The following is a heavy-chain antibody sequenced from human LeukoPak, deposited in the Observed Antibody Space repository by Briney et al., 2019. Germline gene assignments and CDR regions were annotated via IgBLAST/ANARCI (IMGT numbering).Heavy chain of an antibody. CDR3: TESGDYYDSSGYYFNWFDP. CDR1: GGTFSSYA. Sequence: SVKVSCKASGGTFSSYAINWVRQAPGQGLEWMGGIIPIFGTTNYAQKFQGRVTITTDESTSTAYMELSSLRSEDTAVYYCTESGDYYDSSGYYFNWFDPWGQGTLVTVSS. J-gene: IGHJ5*02. D-gene: IGHD3-22*01. V-gene: IGHV1-69*05. CDR2: IIPIFGTT.